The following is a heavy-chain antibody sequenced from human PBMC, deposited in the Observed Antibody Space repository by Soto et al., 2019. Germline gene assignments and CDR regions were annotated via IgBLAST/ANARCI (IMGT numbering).Heavy chain of an antibody. CDR2: IHHSGST. D-gene: IGHD3-10*01. V-gene: IGHV4-4*02. CDR1: GDSISSGNW. CDR3: ARYTELAPILDY. Sequence: PSETLSLTCAVSGDSISSGNWCIWVRQPPGKGLEWIGEIHHSGSTYYNPSLKSRITMSVDTSKNQFYLKLSSVTAADTAVYYCARYTELAPILDYWGQGTLVTVSS. J-gene: IGHJ4*02.